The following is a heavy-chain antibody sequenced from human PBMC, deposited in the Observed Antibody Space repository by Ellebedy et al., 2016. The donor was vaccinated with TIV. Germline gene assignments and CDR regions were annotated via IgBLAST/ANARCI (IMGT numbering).Heavy chain of an antibody. CDR2: INSDGSST. V-gene: IGHV3-74*01. J-gene: IGHJ5*02. Sequence: GGSLRLSXAASGFTFSSYWMHWVRQAPGKGLVWVSRINSDGSSTSYADSVKGRFTISRDNAKNSLYLQMNSLRAEDTAVYYCARGITMVRGVIITPNWFDPWGQGTLVTVSS. CDR1: GFTFSSYW. CDR3: ARGITMVRGVIITPNWFDP. D-gene: IGHD3-10*01.